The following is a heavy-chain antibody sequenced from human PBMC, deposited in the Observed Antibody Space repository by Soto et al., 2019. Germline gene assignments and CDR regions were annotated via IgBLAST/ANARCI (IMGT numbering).Heavy chain of an antibody. V-gene: IGHV4-38-2*02. D-gene: IGHD6-13*01. CDR3: ARDRRAAAGTGGYYYYGMDV. CDR1: GYSISNNYH. CDR2: IYHSGTT. J-gene: IGHJ6*02. Sequence: SETLSLTCTVSGYSISNNYHWAWIRQAPGRGLEWIGSIYHSGTTYYNPSLKSRVTISVDTSKNQFSLKLSSVTAADSAVYYCARDRRAAAGTGGYYYYGMDVWGQGTTVTVSS.